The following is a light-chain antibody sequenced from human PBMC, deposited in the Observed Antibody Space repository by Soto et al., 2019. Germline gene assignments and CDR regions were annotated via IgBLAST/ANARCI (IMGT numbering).Light chain of an antibody. CDR2: GAS. CDR3: QQRRNWILS. Sequence: EIVLTQSPGTLSLSAGERATLSCRASQSVRRYLAWYQQKPGQAPRLLIYGASNRATGIPARFSGSGSGTDFTLTISSLQNEDFAVYYCQQRRNWILSFGGGTKVDIK. J-gene: IGKJ4*01. V-gene: IGKV3-11*01. CDR1: QSVRRY.